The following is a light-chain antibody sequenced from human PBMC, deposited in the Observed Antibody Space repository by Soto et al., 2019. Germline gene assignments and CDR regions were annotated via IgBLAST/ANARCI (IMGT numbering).Light chain of an antibody. Sequence: EIVLTQFPATLSLSPGERATLSCRASQSVSSQLAWYQHKPGQAPRLLIYDASNRATGIPDRFSGSGSGTDFTITISSLEPEDCAVYYCAQRVWPWTVGQGTRVDIK. CDR3: AQRVWPWT. J-gene: IGKJ1*01. CDR2: DAS. CDR1: QSVSSQ. V-gene: IGKV3-11*01.